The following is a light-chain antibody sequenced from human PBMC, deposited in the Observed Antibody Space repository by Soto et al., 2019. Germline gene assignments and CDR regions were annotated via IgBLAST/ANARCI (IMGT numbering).Light chain of an antibody. Sequence: QLVLTQSSSASASLGSSVKLTCTLSSGHSSYIIAWHQQQPGKAPRYLMKLECSGSYNKGRGVPDRFSGSSSGADRYLNISYLLFEDEADYYCETWDINTYVFGAETKLTVL. CDR2: LECSGSY. V-gene: IGLV4-60*02. CDR1: SGHSSYI. J-gene: IGLJ1*01. CDR3: ETWDINTYV.